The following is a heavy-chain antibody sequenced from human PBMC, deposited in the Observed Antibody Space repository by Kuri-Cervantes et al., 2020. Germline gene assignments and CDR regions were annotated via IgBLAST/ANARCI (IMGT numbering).Heavy chain of an antibody. D-gene: IGHD5-18*01. J-gene: IGHJ4*02. CDR1: GYSFTSYW. CDR3: ARPGGLPLTEYYFDY. CDR2: IYPGDSDT. Sequence: KASCKGSGYSFTSYWIGWVRQMPGKGLEWMGIIYPGDSDTRYSPSFQGQVTISADKSISTAYLQWSSLKASDTAMYYCARPGGLPLTEYYFDYWGQGTLVTVSS. V-gene: IGHV5-51*01.